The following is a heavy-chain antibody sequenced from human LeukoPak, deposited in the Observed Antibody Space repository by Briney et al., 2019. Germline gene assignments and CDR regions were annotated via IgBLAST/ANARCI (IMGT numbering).Heavy chain of an antibody. J-gene: IGHJ4*02. CDR2: IIPIFGTA. CDR1: GGTFSSYA. CDR3: ARDVVTARSAFGY. V-gene: IGHV1-69*13. D-gene: IGHD5-18*01. Sequence: GASVKVSCKASGGTFSSYAISWVRQAPGQGLEWMGGIIPIFGTANYAQKFQGRVTITADESTSTAYMELSSLRSEDTAVYYCARDVVTARSAFGYWGQGTLVTVSS.